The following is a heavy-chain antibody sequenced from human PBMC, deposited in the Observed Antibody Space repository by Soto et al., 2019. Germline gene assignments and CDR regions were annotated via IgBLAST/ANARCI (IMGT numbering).Heavy chain of an antibody. Sequence: QVQLVQSGAEVKKPGSSVKVSCKASGGTFSSYAISWVRQAPGQGLEWMGGIIPIYGTANYAQKFQGRVTITADESTSTAYMELSTLRSADTAVYYGAIVYYDSSGPPDDPFDIWGQGTMVTVSS. CDR1: GGTFSSYA. CDR3: AIVYYDSSGPPDDPFDI. V-gene: IGHV1-69*12. D-gene: IGHD3-22*01. J-gene: IGHJ3*02. CDR2: IIPIYGTA.